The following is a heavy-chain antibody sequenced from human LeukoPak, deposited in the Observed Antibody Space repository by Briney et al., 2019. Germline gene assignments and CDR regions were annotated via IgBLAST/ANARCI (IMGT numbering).Heavy chain of an antibody. Sequence: GASVKLSFKASGGTFSSYAISWVRHAPGQGLEWMGRIIPIFGTANYAQKFQGRVKITTDESTSTAYMELSSLRSEDTAVYYCARPLRSGYYYNAFDIWGQGTMVTVSS. CDR3: ARPLRSGYYYNAFDI. CDR2: IIPIFGTA. V-gene: IGHV1-69*05. D-gene: IGHD3-22*01. J-gene: IGHJ3*02. CDR1: GGTFSSYA.